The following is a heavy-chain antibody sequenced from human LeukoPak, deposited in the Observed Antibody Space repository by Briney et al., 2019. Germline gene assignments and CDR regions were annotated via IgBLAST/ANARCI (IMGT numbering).Heavy chain of an antibody. Sequence: NPGGSLRLSCAASGFTFSDSTMSWYRQAPGKGLEWVGFIRRKVYGGTAEYAASVKGRFTISRDDSKSIAYLQMDSLKIEDSAVYYCTRGQGLYYWGQGTLVIVSS. CDR3: TRGQGLYY. CDR2: IRRKVYGGTA. V-gene: IGHV3-49*05. CDR1: GFTFSDST. J-gene: IGHJ4*02.